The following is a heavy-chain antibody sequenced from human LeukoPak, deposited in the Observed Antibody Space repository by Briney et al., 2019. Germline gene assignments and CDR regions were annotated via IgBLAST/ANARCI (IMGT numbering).Heavy chain of an antibody. V-gene: IGHV3-23*01. CDR3: AKSPSLRFLEWLYRN. J-gene: IGHJ4*02. Sequence: RGPLRLSCAASGFTFSSYAMSWLRQAPGKGLEWVSAISGSGGSTYYADSVKGRFTISRDNSKNTLYLQMNSLRAEDTAVYYCAKSPSLRFLEWLYRNWGQGTLVTVSS. D-gene: IGHD3-3*01. CDR2: ISGSGGST. CDR1: GFTFSSYA.